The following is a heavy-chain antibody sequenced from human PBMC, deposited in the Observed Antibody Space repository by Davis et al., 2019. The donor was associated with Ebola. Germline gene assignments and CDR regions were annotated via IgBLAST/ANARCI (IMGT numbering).Heavy chain of an antibody. CDR3: AKDTSNIWFDI. J-gene: IGHJ3*02. CDR2: LRTSADT. D-gene: IGHD1-26*01. CDR1: GFVFRNYV. Sequence: PGGSLRLSCAASGFVFRNYVMSWVRQAPGKGLEWVSTLRTSADTYYADSVKGRFTISRDNSKNTLYLQMNGLRVEDKAIYYCAKDTSNIWFDIWGQGTNVTVSS. V-gene: IGHV3-23*01.